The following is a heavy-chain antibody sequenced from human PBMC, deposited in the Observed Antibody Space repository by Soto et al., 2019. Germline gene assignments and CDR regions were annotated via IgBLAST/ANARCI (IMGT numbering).Heavy chain of an antibody. V-gene: IGHV5-51*01. CDR2: IYPGDSDT. CDR1: GYNFTSYW. CDR3: ARHRITGTTGYYYGMDV. J-gene: IGHJ6*02. D-gene: IGHD1-7*01. Sequence: GESLKISCKGSGYNFTSYWIGRVRQMPGKGLEWMGIIYPGDSDTRYSPSFQGQVTISADKSISTAYLQWSSLKASDTAMYYCARHRITGTTGYYYGMDVWGQGTTVTVSS.